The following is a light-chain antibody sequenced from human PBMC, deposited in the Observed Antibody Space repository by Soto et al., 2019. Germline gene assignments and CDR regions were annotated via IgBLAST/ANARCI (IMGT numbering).Light chain of an antibody. Sequence: IQLTQSPSSLSASVGDRVTITCRAGQDIGSALAWYQQRPGKAPKLLLYDDSNLEAGVPSRFSGSESGTDFTLTITSLRPEDFATYYCQQFNGFPLTFGGGTKVQIK. J-gene: IGKJ4*01. CDR1: QDIGSA. CDR3: QQFNGFPLT. CDR2: DDS. V-gene: IGKV1-13*02.